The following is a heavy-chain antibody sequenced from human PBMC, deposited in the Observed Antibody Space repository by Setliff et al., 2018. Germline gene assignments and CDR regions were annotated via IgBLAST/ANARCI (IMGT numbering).Heavy chain of an antibody. J-gene: IGHJ6*03. CDR1: GYIFTAFY. CDR3: ATDSTETPFYSSQSYMEV. D-gene: IGHD2-15*01. Sequence: ASVKVSCKASGYIFTAFYMQWVRQAPGLGPEWMGWINPKTGDTNYAQSFQGRVTMTRDTSINTAYMVLSGLRPDDSAIYYCATDSTETPFYSSQSYMEVWGKGTTVTGSS. CDR2: INPKTGDT. V-gene: IGHV1-2*02.